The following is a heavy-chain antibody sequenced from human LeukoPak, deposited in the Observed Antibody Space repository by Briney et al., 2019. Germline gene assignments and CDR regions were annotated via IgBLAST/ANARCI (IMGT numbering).Heavy chain of an antibody. V-gene: IGHV3-23*01. CDR3: AKGYTGSYKD. CDR2: IGDTGSST. Sequence: GGSLRLSCAASGFTFSSYAMSWVRQAPGKGLEWVSAIGDTGSSTHYADSVKGRFTISGDNSKNTLYLQMNSLRAGDTAVYFCAKGYTGSYKDWGQGTLVTVSS. J-gene: IGHJ4*02. D-gene: IGHD1-26*01. CDR1: GFTFSSYA.